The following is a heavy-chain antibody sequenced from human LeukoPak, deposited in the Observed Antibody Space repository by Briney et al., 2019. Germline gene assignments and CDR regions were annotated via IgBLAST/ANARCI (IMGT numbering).Heavy chain of an antibody. CDR1: GCTFTSYD. CDR2: MNPNSGNT. D-gene: IGHD3-22*01. CDR3: ARGVGSGYSLDY. Sequence: ASVKVSCKASGCTFTSYDINLVRQATGQGLEWMGWMNPNSGNTGYAQKFQGRVTMTRNTSISTAYMELSSLRSEDTAVYYCARGVGSGYSLDYWGQGTLVTVSS. V-gene: IGHV1-8*01. J-gene: IGHJ4*02.